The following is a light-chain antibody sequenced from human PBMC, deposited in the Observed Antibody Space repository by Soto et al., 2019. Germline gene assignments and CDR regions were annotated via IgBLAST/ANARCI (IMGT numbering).Light chain of an antibody. Sequence: DIQMTQSPSSLFASVGDRVTIPCQLSQDMNNDFTWSQQKLGQPPKLLIYSVSILETGVPSRFSRSGSLNHFTFIISSLQPEDIATYYCQQYYNVPTFGQGTKLEMK. CDR3: QQYYNVPT. J-gene: IGKJ2*01. CDR2: SVS. CDR1: QDMNND. V-gene: IGKV1-33*01.